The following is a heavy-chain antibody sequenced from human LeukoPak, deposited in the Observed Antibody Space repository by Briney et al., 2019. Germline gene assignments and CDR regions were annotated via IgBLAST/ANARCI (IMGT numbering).Heavy chain of an antibody. CDR3: SRTNYYGSGSYYNWGPFDY. V-gene: IGHV3-21*01. CDR2: ISSSISYI. CDR1: GFTFSSYS. Sequence: PGGSLRPSCAASGFTFSSYSMNWVRQAPGKGLEWVSSISSSISYIYYADSVKGRFTISRDNAKNSLYLQMNSLRAEDTAVYYCSRTNYYGSGSYYNWGPFDYWGQGTLVTVSS. D-gene: IGHD3-10*01. J-gene: IGHJ4*02.